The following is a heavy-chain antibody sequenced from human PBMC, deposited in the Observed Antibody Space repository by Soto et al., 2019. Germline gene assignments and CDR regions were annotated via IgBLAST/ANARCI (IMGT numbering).Heavy chain of an antibody. Sequence: GGALRLSFASSGCTFISYAMHWVRQAPGKGLEWVAVISYDGSNKYYADSVKGRFTISRDNSKNTLYLQMNSLRAEDTAVYYCARSGITGTNNYGMDVWGQGTTVTVSS. CDR3: ARSGITGTNNYGMDV. J-gene: IGHJ6*02. V-gene: IGHV3-30-3*01. D-gene: IGHD1-20*01. CDR1: GCTFISYA. CDR2: ISYDGSNK.